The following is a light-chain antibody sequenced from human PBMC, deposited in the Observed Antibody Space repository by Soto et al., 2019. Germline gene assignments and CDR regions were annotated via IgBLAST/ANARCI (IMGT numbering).Light chain of an antibody. Sequence: VMTQSPATLSLSPGERATLSCRASQSVSSKLVWYQQKPGQAPRFLIYGASTRVTGVPARFSGSGSETDFTLTISSLQPEDFAVYYCQQRGNWHPPISFGQGTRLEIK. CDR1: QSVSSK. J-gene: IGKJ5*01. V-gene: IGKV3-11*01. CDR2: GAS. CDR3: QQRGNWHPPIS.